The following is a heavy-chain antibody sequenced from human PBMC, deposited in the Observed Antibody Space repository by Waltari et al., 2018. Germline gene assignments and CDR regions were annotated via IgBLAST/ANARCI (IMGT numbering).Heavy chain of an antibody. CDR3: ARDRGYFDY. D-gene: IGHD3-10*01. V-gene: IGHV3-7*01. J-gene: IGHJ4*02. CDR1: GLTFSTFG. Sequence: EVQLVESGGGLVQPGGSLRLSCAASGLTFSTFGMGWVRQAPGKGLGWVASIKEDGGEKYYVDSLKGRIIISRDNAKNSLYLQMNSLRVEDTAVYYCARDRGYFDYWGLGTLVTVSS. CDR2: IKEDGGEK.